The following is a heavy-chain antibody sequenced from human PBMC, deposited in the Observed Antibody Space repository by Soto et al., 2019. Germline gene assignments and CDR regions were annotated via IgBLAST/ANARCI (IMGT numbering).Heavy chain of an antibody. V-gene: IGHV1-69*06. J-gene: IGHJ4*02. CDR2: IIPVFGTP. Sequence: QVQLEQSGSEVKKSGSSVKVSCKASGYSFSSHAITWVRQAPGQGLEWMGGIIPVFGTPSYAQKFQGRGRISADKSTNTSYQELRSLRSEDTAVYYCARGGALSTSWYWGDGLDSWGQGTQVTVSS. CDR1: GYSFSSHA. D-gene: IGHD6-13*01. CDR3: ARGGALSTSWYWGDGLDS.